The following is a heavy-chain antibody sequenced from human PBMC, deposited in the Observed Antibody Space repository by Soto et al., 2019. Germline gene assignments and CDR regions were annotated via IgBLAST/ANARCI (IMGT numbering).Heavy chain of an antibody. Sequence: QVQLQESGPGLVRPSQTLSLTCTVSGGSISSGGYYWSWIRQHPGKGLEWIGYIYYSGSTYYNPSLKSRVTIPVDTSKNQFSLKLSSVTAADTAVYYCASLRVLELRPAFFDYWGQGTLVTVSS. CDR2: IYYSGST. V-gene: IGHV4-31*03. CDR1: GGSISSGGYY. J-gene: IGHJ4*02. D-gene: IGHD1-7*01. CDR3: ASLRVLELRPAFFDY.